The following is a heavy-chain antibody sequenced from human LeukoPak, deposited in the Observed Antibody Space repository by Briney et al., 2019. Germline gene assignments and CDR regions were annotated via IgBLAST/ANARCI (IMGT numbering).Heavy chain of an antibody. V-gene: IGHV4-59*01. CDR3: ARERSFSGYEIN. J-gene: IGHJ4*02. D-gene: IGHD5-12*01. CDR1: GGSISNYY. CDR2: IYYSGST. Sequence: PSETLSLTCTVSGGSISNYYWSWIRQPPGKGLEWIGYIYYSGSTNYNPSLKSRVTISVDTSKNHFSLKLSSVTAADTAVYYCARERSFSGYEINWGQGTLVTVSS.